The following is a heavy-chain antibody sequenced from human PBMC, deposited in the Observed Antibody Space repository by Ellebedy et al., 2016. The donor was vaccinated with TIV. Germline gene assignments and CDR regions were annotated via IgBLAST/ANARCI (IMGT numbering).Heavy chain of an antibody. CDR3: ARDPRDFRSGYGMDV. Sequence: PGGSLRLSCAASGFTFGTYTMHWVRQAPGKGLEWVSYISSTSNTIYYADSVKGRFTISRDNAKNSLYLQMHSLRDEDTAVYYCARDPRDFRSGYGMDVWGQGTTVTVSS. V-gene: IGHV3-48*02. CDR1: GFTFGTYT. CDR2: ISSTSNTI. D-gene: IGHD3-3*01. J-gene: IGHJ6*02.